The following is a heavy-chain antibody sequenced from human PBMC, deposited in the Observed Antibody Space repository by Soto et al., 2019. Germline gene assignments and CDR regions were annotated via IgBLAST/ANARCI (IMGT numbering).Heavy chain of an antibody. CDR2: LYSSGNT. CDR3: ARGTYSSGWYVVDY. D-gene: IGHD6-19*01. J-gene: IGHJ4*02. CDR1: GASISAYA. V-gene: IGHV4-4*07. Sequence: ASETLSLTCTVSGASISAYAWSWIRQPAGKGLEWIGRLYSSGNTNYNPSFKSRLTMSADTSKNQFSLKLSSVTAADTAVYYCARGTYSSGWYVVDYWGQGTLVTVSS.